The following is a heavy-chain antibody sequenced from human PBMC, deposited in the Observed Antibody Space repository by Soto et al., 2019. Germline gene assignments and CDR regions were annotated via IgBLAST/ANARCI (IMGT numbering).Heavy chain of an antibody. D-gene: IGHD2-15*01. Sequence: ASVKVSCKASGGTFSIYGISWVRQAPGQGLEWMGWISAYNGNTNYAQNFQGRLVLTTDTTTSTVYMELSMLRSDDTAVYYCARDHSYEDSYWWLDPWGQGTLVTVSS. V-gene: IGHV1-18*01. CDR3: ARDHSYEDSYWWLDP. CDR1: GGTFSIYG. J-gene: IGHJ5*02. CDR2: ISAYNGNT.